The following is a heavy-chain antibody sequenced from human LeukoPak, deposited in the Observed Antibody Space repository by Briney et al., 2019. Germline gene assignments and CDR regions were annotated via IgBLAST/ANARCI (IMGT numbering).Heavy chain of an antibody. Sequence: GASVQVSCKASGYTFTNYGVVWVRQRPGGGLEWVGWISTYTGNTSYSHKFQDRVIMTRDISSKTTSMELRRLAADDTAVYYCARGPRGAVRGVSIRFAGLDVWGQGTTVTVS. CDR3: ARGPRGAVRGVSIRFAGLDV. D-gene: IGHD3-10*01. V-gene: IGHV1-18*01. J-gene: IGHJ6*02. CDR2: ISTYTGNT. CDR1: GYTFTNYG.